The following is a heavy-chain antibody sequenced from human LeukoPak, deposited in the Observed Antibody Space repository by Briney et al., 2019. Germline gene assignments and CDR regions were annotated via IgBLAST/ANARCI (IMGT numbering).Heavy chain of an antibody. D-gene: IGHD3-9*01. V-gene: IGHV4-59*12. J-gene: IGHJ4*02. CDR3: ARRGARYFDWLSTYYFDY. CDR1: GGSISSYY. CDR2: IYYSGST. Sequence: PSETLSLTCTVSGGSISSYYWSWIQQPPGKGLEWIGYIYYSGSTNYNPSLKSRVTISVDTSKNQFSLKLSSVTAADTAVYYCARRGARYFDWLSTYYFDYWGQGTLVTVSS.